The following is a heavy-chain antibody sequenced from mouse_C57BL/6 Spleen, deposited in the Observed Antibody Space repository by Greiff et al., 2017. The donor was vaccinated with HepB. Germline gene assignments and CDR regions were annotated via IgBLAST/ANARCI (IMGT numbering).Heavy chain of an antibody. D-gene: IGHD2-4*01. CDR1: GYAFSSSW. CDR3: AREIYYDYEFGGYFDY. J-gene: IGHJ2*01. V-gene: IGHV1-82*01. CDR2: IYPGDGDT. Sequence: VQLQQSGPELVKPGASVKISCKASGYAFSSSWMNWVKQRPGKGLEWIGRIYPGDGDTNYNGKFKGKATLTADKSSSTAYMQLSSLTSEDSAVYFCAREIYYDYEFGGYFDYWGQGTTLTVSS.